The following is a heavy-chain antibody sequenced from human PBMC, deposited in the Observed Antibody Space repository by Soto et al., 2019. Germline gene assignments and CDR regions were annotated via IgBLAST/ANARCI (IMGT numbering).Heavy chain of an antibody. J-gene: IGHJ4*02. CDR1: GYTFTGYY. CDR2: INPNSGGP. D-gene: IGHD3-22*01. Sequence: ASVKVSCKASGYTFTGYYMHWVRQAPGQGLEWMGWINPNSGGPNYAQKFQGWVTMTRDTSISTAYMELSRLRSDDTAVYYCARAYYDSSGYYHYFDYWGQGTLVTVSS. V-gene: IGHV1-2*04. CDR3: ARAYYDSSGYYHYFDY.